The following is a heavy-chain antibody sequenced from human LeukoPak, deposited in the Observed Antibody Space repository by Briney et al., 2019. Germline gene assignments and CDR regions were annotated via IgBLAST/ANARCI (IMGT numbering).Heavy chain of an antibody. CDR1: GGSISSSSYY. CDR2: IYYSGST. J-gene: IGHJ3*02. Sequence: PSETLSLTCTVSGGSISSSSYYWGWIRQPPGKGLEWIGSIYYSGSTYYNPSLKSRVTISVDTSKNQFSLKLSSVTAADTAVYYCARGGYSSSWGSDAFDIWGQGTMVTVSS. CDR3: ARGGYSSSWGSDAFDI. D-gene: IGHD6-13*01. V-gene: IGHV4-39*07.